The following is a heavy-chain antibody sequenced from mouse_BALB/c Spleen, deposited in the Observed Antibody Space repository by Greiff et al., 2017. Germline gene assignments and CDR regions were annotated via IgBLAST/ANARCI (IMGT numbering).Heavy chain of an antibody. V-gene: IGHV6-6*02. J-gene: IGHJ2*01. D-gene: IGHD2-1*01. CDR1: GFTFSNYW. CDR3: TRPRGNYLYFDY. CDR2: IRLKSNNYAT. Sequence: EGKLVESGGGLVQPGGSMKLSCVASGFTFSNYWMNWVRQSPEKGLEWVAEIRLKSNNYATHYAESVKGRFTISRDDSKSSVYLQMNNLRAEDTGIYYCTRPRGNYLYFDYCGQGTTLTVSS.